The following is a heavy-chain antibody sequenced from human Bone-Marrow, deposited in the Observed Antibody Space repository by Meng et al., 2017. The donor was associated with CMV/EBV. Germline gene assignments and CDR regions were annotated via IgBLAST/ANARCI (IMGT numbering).Heavy chain of an antibody. CDR1: GFTFSVFN. V-gene: IGHV3-21*01. Sequence: GGSLRLSCAASGFTFSVFNMNWIRQAPGKGLEWVSSISPTSTYIHYADSVKGRFTISRDNAQNSLCLQMNSLRAGDTAVYYCATTTDPRNYWGQGTLVTVSS. J-gene: IGHJ4*02. CDR3: ATTTDPRNY. D-gene: IGHD1-14*01. CDR2: ISPTSTYI.